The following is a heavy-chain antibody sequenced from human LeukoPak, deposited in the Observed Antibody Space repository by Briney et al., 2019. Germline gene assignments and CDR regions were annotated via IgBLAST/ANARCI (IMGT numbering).Heavy chain of an antibody. CDR2: ISSSGSTI. J-gene: IGHJ4*02. D-gene: IGHD3-22*01. CDR3: ARAPPPYYYDSSGYYPFDY. Sequence: GGSLRLSCAASGFTFKIYSMNWVRQAPGKGLEWVSYISSSGSTIYYADSVKGRFTISRDNAKNSLYLQMNSLRAEDTAVYYCARAPPPYYYDSSGYYPFDYWGQGTLVTVSS. V-gene: IGHV3-48*04. CDR1: GFTFKIYS.